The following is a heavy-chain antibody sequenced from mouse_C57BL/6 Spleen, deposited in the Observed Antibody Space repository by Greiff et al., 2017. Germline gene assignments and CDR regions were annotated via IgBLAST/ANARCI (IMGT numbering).Heavy chain of an antibody. CDR1: GYTFTDYY. D-gene: IGHD2-4*01. V-gene: IGHV1-19*01. CDR3: ARGYDYDGPYAMDY. CDR2: INPYNGGT. J-gene: IGHJ4*01. Sequence: EVQLQQSGPVLVKPGASVKMSCKASGYTFTDYYMNWVKQSHGKSLEWIGVINPYNGGTSYNQKFNGKATLTVDKSSSTAYMELNSLTSEDSAVYYCARGYDYDGPYAMDYWGQGTSVTVSS.